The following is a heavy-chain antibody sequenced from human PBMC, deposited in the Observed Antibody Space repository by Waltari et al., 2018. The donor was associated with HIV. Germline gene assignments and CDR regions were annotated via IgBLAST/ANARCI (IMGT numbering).Heavy chain of an antibody. Sequence: QVQLVESGGGAVQPGTSLTLSCAVSGFTFANFGIHWVRQSPGKGLEWLAVFWSDGVEISYADSVKCRFTISKDSSQKTLYLHLTSLRAEDTALYYCARGYSSSRWIPLYHWGRGTLVTVSS. CDR3: ARGYSSSRWIPLYH. CDR2: FWSDGVEI. D-gene: IGHD6-6*01. J-gene: IGHJ4*02. CDR1: GFTFANFG. V-gene: IGHV3-33*01.